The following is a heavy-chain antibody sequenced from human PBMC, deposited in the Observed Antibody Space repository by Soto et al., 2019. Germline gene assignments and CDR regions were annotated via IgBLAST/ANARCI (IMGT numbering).Heavy chain of an antibody. V-gene: IGHV3-9*01. CDR2: ISWNSGSI. J-gene: IGHJ4*02. CDR3: AKGYSSSWYAGFDY. Sequence: GGSLRLSCAASGFTFDDYAMHWVRQAPGKGLEWVSGISWNSGSIGYADSVKGRFTISRDNAKNSLYLQMNSLRAEDTALYYCAKGYSSSWYAGFDYWGQGTLVTVSS. CDR1: GFTFDDYA. D-gene: IGHD6-13*01.